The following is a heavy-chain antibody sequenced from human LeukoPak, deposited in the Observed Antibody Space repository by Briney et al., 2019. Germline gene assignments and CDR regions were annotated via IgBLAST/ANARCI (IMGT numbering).Heavy chain of an antibody. CDR2: IWYDGSNK. V-gene: IGHV3-33*06. CDR1: GFTFSSYG. J-gene: IGHJ6*03. CDR3: AKSGFVVPAAIGSDYYYYVDV. Sequence: GGSLRLSCAASGFTFSSYGMYWVRQAPGKGLEWVAVIWYDGSNKYYADSVKGRFTLSRDNSKNTLYLQMNSLRAEDTAVYYCAKSGFVVPAAIGSDYYYYVDVWGKGTTVTVSS. D-gene: IGHD2-2*01.